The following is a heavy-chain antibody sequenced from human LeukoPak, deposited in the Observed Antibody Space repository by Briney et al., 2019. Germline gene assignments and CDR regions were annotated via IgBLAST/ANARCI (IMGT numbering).Heavy chain of an antibody. Sequence: ASVKVSCEASGYTFTSYGISWVRQAPGQGLEWLGWIITYNGNTNYAQNLQGRVTMTTDTSTSTAYMELRSLRSDDTAVYYCARDITVVTPFYYYYGMDVWGQGTTVTVSS. D-gene: IGHD3-10*01. CDR3: ARDITVVTPFYYYYGMDV. CDR2: IITYNGNT. CDR1: GYTFTSYG. V-gene: IGHV1-18*01. J-gene: IGHJ6*02.